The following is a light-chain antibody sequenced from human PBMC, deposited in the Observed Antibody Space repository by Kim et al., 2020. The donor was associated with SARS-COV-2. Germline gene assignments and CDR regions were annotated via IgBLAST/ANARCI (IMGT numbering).Light chain of an antibody. CDR2: KAS. V-gene: IGKV1-5*03. CDR1: QSISSW. CDR3: QQYNSNSPLT. J-gene: IGKJ5*01. Sequence: DIQMTQSPSTLSASVGDRVTITCRASQSISSWLAWYQQKPGKAPKLLIYKASSLESGVPSRFSGSGSGTEFTLTISSLQPDDFATYYCQQYNSNSPLTFGQGTRLEIK.